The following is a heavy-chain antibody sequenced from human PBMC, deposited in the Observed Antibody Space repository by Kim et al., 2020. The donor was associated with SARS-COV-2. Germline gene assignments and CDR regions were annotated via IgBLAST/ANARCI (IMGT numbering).Heavy chain of an antibody. CDR3: AKDLRVTTGRWFDP. CDR2: ISYDGSNK. J-gene: IGHJ5*02. CDR1: GFTFSSYG. V-gene: IGHV3-30*18. Sequence: GGCLRLSCAASGFTFSSYGMHWVRQAPGKGLEWVAVISYDGSNKYYADSVKGRFTISRDNSKNTLYLQMNSLRAEDTAVYYCAKDLRVTTGRWFDPWGQGTLVTVSS. D-gene: IGHD4-17*01.